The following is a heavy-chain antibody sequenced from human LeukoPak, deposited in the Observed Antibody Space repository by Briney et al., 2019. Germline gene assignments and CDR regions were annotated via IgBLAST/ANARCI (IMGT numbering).Heavy chain of an antibody. CDR1: GYTFTGYY. V-gene: IGHV1-2*02. CDR2: INPNSGGT. J-gene: IGHJ4*02. CDR3: ARGGMITMIVVAYFDY. Sequence: SVKVSCKASGYTFTGYYMHWVRQAPGQGLEWMGWINPNSGGTNYAQKFQCRVTMTRDTSISTAYMELSRLRSDDTAVYYCARGGMITMIVVAYFDYWGQGTLVTVSS. D-gene: IGHD3-22*01.